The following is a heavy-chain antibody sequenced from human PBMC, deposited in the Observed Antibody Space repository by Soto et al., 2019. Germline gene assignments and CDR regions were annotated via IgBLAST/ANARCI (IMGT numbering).Heavy chain of an antibody. Sequence: PSETLSLTCTVSGGSISSGDYYWSWIRQPPGKGLEWIGYIYYSGSTYYNPSLKSRVTISVDTSKNQFSLKLSSVTAADTAVYYCARDRASIEVWGNDAFDIWGQGTMVTVSS. CDR2: IYYSGST. CDR3: ARDRASIEVWGNDAFDI. V-gene: IGHV4-30-4*01. D-gene: IGHD3-16*01. CDR1: GGSISSGDYY. J-gene: IGHJ3*02.